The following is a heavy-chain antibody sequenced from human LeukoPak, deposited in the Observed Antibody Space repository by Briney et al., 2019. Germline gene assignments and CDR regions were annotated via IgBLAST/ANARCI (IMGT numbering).Heavy chain of an antibody. CDR3: ARDSDY. CDR1: GGSISSGGYS. CDR2: IYHSGST. J-gene: IGHJ4*02. Sequence: SETLSLTCAVSGGSISSGGYSLSWIRQPPGKGLEWIGYIYHSGSTYYNPSLKSRVTISVDRSKNQFSLKLSSVTAADTAVYYRARDSDYWGQGTLVTVSS. V-gene: IGHV4-30-2*01.